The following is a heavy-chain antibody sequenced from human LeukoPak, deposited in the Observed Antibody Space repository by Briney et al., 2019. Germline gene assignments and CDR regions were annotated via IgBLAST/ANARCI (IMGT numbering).Heavy chain of an antibody. V-gene: IGHV4-61*02. Sequence: KPSETLSLTCAVSGGSISSGGYSWSWIRQPAGKGLEWIGRIYTSGSTNYNPSLKSRVTMSVDTSKNQFSLKLSSVTAADTAVYYCAREKDYWGQGTLVTVSS. CDR3: AREKDY. CDR2: IYTSGST. CDR1: GGSISSGGYS. J-gene: IGHJ4*02.